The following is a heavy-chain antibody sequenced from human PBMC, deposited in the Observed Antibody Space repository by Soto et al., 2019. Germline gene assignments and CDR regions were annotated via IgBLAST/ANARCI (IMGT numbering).Heavy chain of an antibody. CDR2: INAGNGNT. V-gene: IGHV1-3*01. CDR3: ARELQGLYYFDY. CDR1: EYTFTSEV. J-gene: IGHJ4*02. D-gene: IGHD4-4*01. Sequence: QVQVVQSGAEVKKPGASVKVSCKASEYTFTSEVIHWVRQAPGQSLEWMGWINAGNGNTKYSQKFQGRVTITRDTSASTAYMELSSLRSEDTAVYYCARELQGLYYFDYWGQGTLVTVSS.